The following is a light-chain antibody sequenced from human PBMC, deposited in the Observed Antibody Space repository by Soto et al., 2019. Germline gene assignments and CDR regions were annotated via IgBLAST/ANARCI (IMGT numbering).Light chain of an antibody. J-gene: IGKJ2*01. Sequence: DIQMTQSPSTLSASVGDRVTITCRASQRVSAWLAWYQQKPGKAPKLLIYDTSKLESGVPSRFSGSGSGTEFTLTISSLRPDDFATYYCQQSGTFGQGTKLEI. CDR3: QQSGT. CDR1: QRVSAW. V-gene: IGKV1-5*01. CDR2: DTS.